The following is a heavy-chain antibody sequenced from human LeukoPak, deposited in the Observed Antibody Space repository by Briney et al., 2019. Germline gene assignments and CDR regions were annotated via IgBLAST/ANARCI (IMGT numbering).Heavy chain of an antibody. V-gene: IGHV4-34*01. J-gene: IGHJ3*02. CDR3: ARGNRPYGEHEAFDI. D-gene: IGHD3-10*01. Sequence: PSETLSLTCAVYGGSFSDYYWNWIRQPPGKGLEWIGEINDSGSTNYNPSLQSRVTISVDTSKNQFSLKVSSVSAADTAVYYCARGNRPYGEHEAFDIWGHGTTVTVSP. CDR1: GGSFSDYY. CDR2: INDSGST.